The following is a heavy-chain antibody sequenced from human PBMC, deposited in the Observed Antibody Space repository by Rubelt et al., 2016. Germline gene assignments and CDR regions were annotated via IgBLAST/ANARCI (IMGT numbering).Heavy chain of an antibody. Sequence: QPQLQESGPGLVKPSETLSLTCTVSGDSISSSSYYWGWIRQPPEKGLEWIGSIYYSGRTYYNPSLKSRVTISIDTSKNQVSLNLNSVTAADTAVYYCARTYSSTWTRFDYWGQGTLVIVSS. CDR2: IYYSGRT. J-gene: IGHJ4*02. D-gene: IGHD6-13*01. V-gene: IGHV4-39*01. CDR3: ARTYSSTWTRFDY. CDR1: GDSISSSSYY.